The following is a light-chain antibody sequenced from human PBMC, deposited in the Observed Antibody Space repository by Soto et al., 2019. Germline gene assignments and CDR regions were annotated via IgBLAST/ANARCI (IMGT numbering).Light chain of an antibody. CDR3: QQYTDWPTT. Sequence: EIVMTQSPATLSVSPGERATLSCWASQSFRTSVAWYQQRPGQTPRLLIYGASTRATGVPARFSGGGSGTDFTLTVTSLQSEDFGIYYCQQYTDWPTTFGQGTKVDIK. CDR1: QSFRTS. CDR2: GAS. J-gene: IGKJ1*01. V-gene: IGKV3-15*01.